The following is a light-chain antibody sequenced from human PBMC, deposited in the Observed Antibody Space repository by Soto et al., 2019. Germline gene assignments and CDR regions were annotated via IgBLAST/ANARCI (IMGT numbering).Light chain of an antibody. Sequence: DIQMTQSPPTLSASVGDRVTITCRASQPISSWLAWYHQKPGQAPKLLIYDASNLESGVPSRFSGSGSGTEFTLTIRSLQPEDFGIYYCQQYGNYWTCGQGTKVEIK. J-gene: IGKJ1*01. CDR1: QPISSW. CDR2: DAS. CDR3: QQYGNYWT. V-gene: IGKV1-5*01.